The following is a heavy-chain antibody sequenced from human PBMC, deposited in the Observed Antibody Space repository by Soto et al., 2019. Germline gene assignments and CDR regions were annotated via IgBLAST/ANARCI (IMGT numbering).Heavy chain of an antibody. CDR2: MSYDGSNK. CDR3: ARDGGAY. V-gene: IGHV3-30-3*01. D-gene: IGHD3-16*01. J-gene: IGHJ4*02. CDR1: GFTFSSYA. Sequence: QVQLVESGGGVVQPGRSLRLSCAASGFTFSSYAMHWVRRAPGKGLEWMAVMSYDGSNKYYADSVKDRFTISRDNSKKTLYLQMNSLRPEDTALYYCARDGGAYWGQGTLVIVSS.